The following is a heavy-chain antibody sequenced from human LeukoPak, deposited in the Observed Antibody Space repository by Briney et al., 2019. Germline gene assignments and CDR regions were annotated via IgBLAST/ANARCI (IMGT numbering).Heavy chain of an antibody. CDR3: ARVGLLGYYYYYMDV. Sequence: GASVKVSCKASGYTFTGYYMHWVRQAPGQGLEWMGWINPNSGGTNYAQKFQGRVTMTRDTSISTAYMELSRLRSDDTAVYYCARVGLLGYYYYYMDVWGKGTTVTVSS. J-gene: IGHJ6*03. D-gene: IGHD2-21*01. CDR2: INPNSGGT. V-gene: IGHV1-2*02. CDR1: GYTFTGYY.